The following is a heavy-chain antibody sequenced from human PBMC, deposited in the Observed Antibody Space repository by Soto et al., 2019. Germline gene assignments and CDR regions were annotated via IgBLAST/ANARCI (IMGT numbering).Heavy chain of an antibody. CDR3: ARASIVGATTSWYYYYGMDV. CDR2: INHSGST. CDR1: GGSFSGYY. D-gene: IGHD1-26*01. V-gene: IGHV4-34*01. Sequence: PSETLSLTCAVYGGSFSGYYWSWIRQPPGKGREWIGEINHSGSTNYNPSLKSRVTISVDTSKNQFSLKLSSVTAADTAVYYCARASIVGATTSWYYYYGMDVWGQGTTVTVSS. J-gene: IGHJ6*02.